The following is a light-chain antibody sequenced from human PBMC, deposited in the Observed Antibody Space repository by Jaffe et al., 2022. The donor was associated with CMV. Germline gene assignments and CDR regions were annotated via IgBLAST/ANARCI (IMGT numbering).Light chain of an antibody. V-gene: IGKV1-39*01. CDR1: QSISSY. CDR2: AAS. J-gene: IGKJ1*01. Sequence: DIQMTQSPSSLSASVGDRVTITCRASQSISSYLSWYQQKPGKAPKLLMYAASNLQSGVPSRFSGGGSGTDFTLTVSSLQPEDFATYYCQQSYSTPRTFGQGTKVEIK. CDR3: QQSYSTPRT.